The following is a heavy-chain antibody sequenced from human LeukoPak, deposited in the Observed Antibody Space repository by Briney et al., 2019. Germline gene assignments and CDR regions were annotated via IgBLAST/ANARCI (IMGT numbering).Heavy chain of an antibody. CDR1: GGSISSSSYY. Sequence: PSETLSLTCTVSGGSISSSSYYWGWIRQPPGKGLEWIGSIYYSGSTYYNPSLKSRVTISVDTSKNQFSLKLSSVTAADTAVYYCYLSSDYSYFQHWGQGTLVTVSS. D-gene: IGHD3-22*01. V-gene: IGHV4-39*01. CDR2: IYYSGST. J-gene: IGHJ1*01. CDR3: YLSSDYSYFQH.